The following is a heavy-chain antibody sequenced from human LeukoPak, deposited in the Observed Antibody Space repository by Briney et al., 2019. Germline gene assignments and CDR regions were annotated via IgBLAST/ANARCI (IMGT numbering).Heavy chain of an antibody. CDR3: AREDSSGWYRY. CDR1: GFTFGSYE. D-gene: IGHD6-19*01. J-gene: IGHJ4*02. Sequence: GGYLRLSCAASGFTFGSYEMNWVRQAPGKGLEGVSYITSSGSTIYYADSVKGRFTISRDNAKHALYLQMNSLRAEDTAVYYCAREDSSGWYRYWAQGTLVTVSS. V-gene: IGHV3-48*03. CDR2: ITSSGSTI.